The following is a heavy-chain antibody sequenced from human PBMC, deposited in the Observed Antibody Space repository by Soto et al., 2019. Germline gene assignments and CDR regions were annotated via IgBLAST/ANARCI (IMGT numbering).Heavy chain of an antibody. CDR3: ARGRRVPVVVPAAMVPAFDY. V-gene: IGHV4-34*01. CDR1: GGSFSGYY. Sequence: SGTLSLTCAVYGGSFSGYYWSWIRQPPGKGVEWVGEINHSGSTNYNPSLKSRVTISVDTSKTQFSLKLSSVTAADTAVYYCARGRRVPVVVPAAMVPAFDYWGQGTLVTVSS. D-gene: IGHD2-2*01. J-gene: IGHJ4*02. CDR2: INHSGST.